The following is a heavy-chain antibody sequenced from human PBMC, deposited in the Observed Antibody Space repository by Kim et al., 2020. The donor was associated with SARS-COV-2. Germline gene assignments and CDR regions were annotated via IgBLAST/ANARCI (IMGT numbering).Heavy chain of an antibody. CDR3: ARDPTESGYDWYYFDY. CDR2: INAGNGNT. J-gene: IGHJ4*02. D-gene: IGHD5-12*01. Sequence: ASVKVSCKASGYTFTSYAMHWVRQAPGQRLEWMGWINAGNGNTKYSQKFQGRVTITRDTSASTAYMELSSLRSEDTAVYYCARDPTESGYDWYYFDYWGQGTLVTVSS. V-gene: IGHV1-3*01. CDR1: GYTFTSYA.